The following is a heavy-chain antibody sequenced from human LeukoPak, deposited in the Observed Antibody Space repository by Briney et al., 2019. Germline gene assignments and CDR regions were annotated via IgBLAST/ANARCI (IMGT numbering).Heavy chain of an antibody. CDR1: GFTFSSYG. CDR2: ISGSGGST. D-gene: IGHD1-26*01. CDR3: AKSLSGSYRMTLGAFDI. V-gene: IGHV3-23*01. Sequence: GGSLRLSCAASGFTFSSYGMHWVRQAPGKGLEWVSAISGSGGSTYYADSVKGRFTISRDNSKNTLYLQMNSLRAEDTAVYYCAKSLSGSYRMTLGAFDIWGQGTMVTVSS. J-gene: IGHJ3*02.